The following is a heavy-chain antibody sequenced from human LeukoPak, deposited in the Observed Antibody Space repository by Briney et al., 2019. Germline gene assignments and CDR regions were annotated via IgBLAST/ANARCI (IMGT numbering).Heavy chain of an antibody. Sequence: GGSLRLACAASGFTFSSYAMSWVRQTPGKGLEWVSTFSGSGDGTYYADSVRGRFAISRDNSKNTLYLELTSLRAEDTAVYYCAKAPLAVAGIGSDTYFDDWGQGTLVTVSS. V-gene: IGHV3-23*01. D-gene: IGHD6-19*01. CDR3: AKAPLAVAGIGSDTYFDD. CDR1: GFTFSSYA. CDR2: FSGSGDGT. J-gene: IGHJ4*02.